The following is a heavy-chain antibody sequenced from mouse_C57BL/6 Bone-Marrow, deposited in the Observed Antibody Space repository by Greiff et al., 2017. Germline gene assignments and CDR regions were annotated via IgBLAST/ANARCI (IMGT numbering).Heavy chain of an antibody. CDR1: GFNITDYY. D-gene: IGHD4-1*01. CDR3: TTNTGTNY. Sequence: EVQLQQSGAELVRPGASVKLSCKASGFNITDYYMHWVKQRPEHGLEWIGRIDPEGGDTEYAPKFQGKATMTADTSSNTAYLQLSSRTSEDTAVYYCTTNTGTNYWGQGTTLTVAS. J-gene: IGHJ2*01. CDR2: IDPEGGDT. V-gene: IGHV14-1*01.